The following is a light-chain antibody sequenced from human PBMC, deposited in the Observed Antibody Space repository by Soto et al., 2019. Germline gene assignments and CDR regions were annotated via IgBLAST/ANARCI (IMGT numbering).Light chain of an antibody. CDR1: QSVSSN. CDR2: GAS. J-gene: IGKJ4*01. CDR3: QQYNIWPPRY. V-gene: IGKV3-15*01. Sequence: EIVMRQSPATLSVSPGERATLSCRASQSVSSNLAWYQQNPGQAPRLRLYGASTRAPGTPARFSGSASGTEFTLTISSLQYEDFAVYYCQQYNIWPPRYFGGETKVAIK.